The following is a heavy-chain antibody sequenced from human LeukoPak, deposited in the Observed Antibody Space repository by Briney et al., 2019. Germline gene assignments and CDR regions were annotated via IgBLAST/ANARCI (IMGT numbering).Heavy chain of an antibody. J-gene: IGHJ3*02. CDR2: ISSSSTYI. Sequence: GGSLRLSCAASGFTFSSYTMNWVRQAPGKGLEWVSSISSSSTYIHYAASLQGRFTISRDNAKSSLYLQMNSLRAEDTAVYYCAREGADAFDIWGQGTMVTVSS. CDR1: GFTFSSYT. D-gene: IGHD1-26*01. CDR3: AREGADAFDI. V-gene: IGHV3-21*01.